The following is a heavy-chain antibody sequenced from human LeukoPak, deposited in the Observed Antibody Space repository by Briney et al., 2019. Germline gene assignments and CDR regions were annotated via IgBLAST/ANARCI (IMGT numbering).Heavy chain of an antibody. CDR3: ARGNCRGPGRVYDYVWGSYRHVFDY. J-gene: IGHJ4*02. CDR2: ISYDGSNK. CDR1: GFTFSSYA. Sequence: GGSLRLSCAASGFTFSSYAMHWVRQAPGKGLEWVAVISYDGSNKYYADSVKGRFTISRDNSKNTLYLQMNSLRAEDTAVYYCARGNCRGPGRVYDYVWGSYRHVFDYWGQGTLVTVSS. D-gene: IGHD3-16*02. V-gene: IGHV3-30*04.